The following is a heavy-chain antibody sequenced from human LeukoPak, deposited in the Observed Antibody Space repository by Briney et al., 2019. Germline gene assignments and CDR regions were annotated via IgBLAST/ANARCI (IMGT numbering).Heavy chain of an antibody. V-gene: IGHV7-4-1*01. CDR3: ARGTHSSSSLVFDY. Sequence: ASVKVSCKASGYTFTRNTINWVRQAPGQGLEWMGWVNTNTGNPTYAQGFTGRFVFSSDTSVSTAYLQIGSLKAEDTAVYYCARGTHSSSSLVFDYWGQGTLVTVSS. D-gene: IGHD6-6*01. J-gene: IGHJ4*02. CDR2: VNTNTGNP. CDR1: GYTFTRNT.